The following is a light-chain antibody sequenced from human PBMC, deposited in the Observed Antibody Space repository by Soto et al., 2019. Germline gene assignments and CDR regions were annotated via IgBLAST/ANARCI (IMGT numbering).Light chain of an antibody. CDR2: GAS. CDR3: QQYGRSPFT. Sequence: ELVMTQSPGTLSLSPGETATLSCRASQSVSSNYVAWFHQKPGQAPRLLIYGASSSATGVPDRFSASGSGTDFTLTIRRLEPEDFAVYYCQQYGRSPFTFGPGTKVDIK. V-gene: IGKV3-20*01. CDR1: QSVSSNY. J-gene: IGKJ3*01.